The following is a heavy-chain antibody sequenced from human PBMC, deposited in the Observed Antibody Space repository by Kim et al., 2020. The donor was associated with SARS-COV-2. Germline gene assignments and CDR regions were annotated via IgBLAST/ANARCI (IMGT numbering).Heavy chain of an antibody. Sequence: GGSLRHSCAASGFTFSRYSMNWVRQAPGKGLEWVSSISSSGEYIYSADSLKGRFTISRDNAKNSLYLQMNSLRAEDTAVYYCARDPNPGATRIYYYYGMDVWGQGTTVTVSS. CDR3: ARDPNPGATRIYYYYGMDV. D-gene: IGHD5-12*01. J-gene: IGHJ6*02. CDR2: ISSSGEYI. CDR1: GFTFSRYS. V-gene: IGHV3-21*01.